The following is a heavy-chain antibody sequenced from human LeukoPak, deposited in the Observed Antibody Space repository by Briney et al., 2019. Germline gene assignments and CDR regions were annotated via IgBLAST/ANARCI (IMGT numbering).Heavy chain of an antibody. CDR3: ARAQITVVRGTIPGPGAFDI. D-gene: IGHD3-10*01. CDR2: IYYSGST. V-gene: IGHV4-39*07. Sequence: SETLSLTCTVSGGSISSSSYYWGWIRQPPGKGLEWIGSIYYSGSTYYNPSLKSRLTISVDTSKNQFSLKLSSVTAADTAVYYCARAQITVVRGTIPGPGAFDIWGQGTMVTVSS. CDR1: GGSISSSSYY. J-gene: IGHJ3*02.